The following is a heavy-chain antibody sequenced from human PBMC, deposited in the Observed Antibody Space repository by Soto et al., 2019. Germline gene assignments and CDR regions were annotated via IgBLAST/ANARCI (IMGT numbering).Heavy chain of an antibody. CDR3: ASPKIAFYNWFDP. Sequence: GGSHRLSCTASGLICISYGMHWVRQAPGKGLEWVAVISHDGSRENYVDSVKGRFTISRDNSKNTQYLQMNSLRAEDTAVCSCASPKIAFYNWFDPWGQGTLVTVSS. V-gene: IGHV3-30*03. CDR1: GLICISYG. D-gene: IGHD3-3*02. CDR2: ISHDGSRE. J-gene: IGHJ5*02.